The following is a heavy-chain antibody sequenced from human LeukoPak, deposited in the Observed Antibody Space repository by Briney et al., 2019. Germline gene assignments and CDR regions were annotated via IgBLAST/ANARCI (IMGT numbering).Heavy chain of an antibody. J-gene: IGHJ3*02. CDR3: ARDQYSSIDSGERDAFDI. CDR1: GFTVSSNY. Sequence: QSGGSLRLSCAASGFTVSSNYMSWVRQAPGKGLEWVSVIYSGGSTYYADSVKGRFTISRDNSKNTLYLQMNSLRAEDTAVYYCARDQYSSIDSGERDAFDIWGQGTMVTVSS. D-gene: IGHD6-13*01. CDR2: IYSGGST. V-gene: IGHV3-53*01.